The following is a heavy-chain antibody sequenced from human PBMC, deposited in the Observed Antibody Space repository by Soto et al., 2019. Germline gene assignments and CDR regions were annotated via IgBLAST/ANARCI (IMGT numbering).Heavy chain of an antibody. CDR1: GFAFEDYG. Sequence: GGSLRLSCAASGFAFEDYGMSWVRQAPGKGLEWVSGINWDGSRKGYADSVKGRFTISRDNAKNFLYLEMNSLRAEDTALYYCKGHYYGMDVWGQGTTVTVSS. CDR3: KGHYYGMDV. CDR2: INWDGSRK. V-gene: IGHV3-20*04. J-gene: IGHJ6*02.